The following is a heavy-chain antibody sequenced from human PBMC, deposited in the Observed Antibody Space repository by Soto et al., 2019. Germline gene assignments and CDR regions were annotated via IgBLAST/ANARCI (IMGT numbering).Heavy chain of an antibody. CDR2: ILYSGNT. V-gene: IGHV4-30-4*01. J-gene: IGHJ6*02. Sequence: QVQLQESGPGLVKPSQTLSLTCTVSGDSIKRDDYYWSWIRQPPGKGLEWIGYILYSGNTYYKPSRKRRLIRSLDTSKIQFSLTQTSVTAEDTAGYYCARDGGTLSYGMDLWGQGTTVTVSS. D-gene: IGHD3-16*01. CDR1: GDSIKRDDYY. CDR3: ARDGGTLSYGMDL.